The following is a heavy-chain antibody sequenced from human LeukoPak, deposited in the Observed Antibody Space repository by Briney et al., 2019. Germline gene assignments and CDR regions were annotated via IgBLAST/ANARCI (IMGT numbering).Heavy chain of an antibody. D-gene: IGHD2-15*01. J-gene: IGHJ3*02. CDR2: ISWNSGSI. V-gene: IGHV3-9*03. CDR3: APQKLGYCSGGSCYGDAFDI. CDR1: GFTFDDYA. Sequence: PGRSLRLSCAASGFTFDDYAMHWVRHAPGKGLEWVSGISWNSGSIGYADSVKGRFTISRDNAKNSLYLQMNSLRAEDMALYYCAPQKLGYCSGGSCYGDAFDIWGQGTMVTVSS.